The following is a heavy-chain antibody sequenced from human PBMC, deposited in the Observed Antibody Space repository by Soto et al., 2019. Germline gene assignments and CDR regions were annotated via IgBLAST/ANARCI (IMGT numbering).Heavy chain of an antibody. CDR3: TTVPIRGVPNDY. Sequence: GGSLRLSCAASGFTFSNAWLSWVRQAPGKGLEWVGRIKSKTDGGTTDYAAPVKGRFTISRDDSKNTLYLQMNSLKSEDTAVYYCTTVPIRGVPNDYWGQGTLVTVSS. V-gene: IGHV3-15*01. J-gene: IGHJ4*02. CDR2: IKSKTDGGTT. CDR1: GFTFSNAW. D-gene: IGHD3-10*01.